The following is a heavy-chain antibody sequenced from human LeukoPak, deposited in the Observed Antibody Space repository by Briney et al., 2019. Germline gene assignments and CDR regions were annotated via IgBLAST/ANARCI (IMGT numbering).Heavy chain of an antibody. Sequence: GGSLRLSCAASGFTFSSYAMSWVRQAPGKGLEWVSAISGSGGSTYYADSVKGRFAISRDNSKNTLYLQMNSLRAEDTAVYYCAKGSLLVRGVIQGGVDYWGQGTLVTVSS. CDR1: GFTFSSYA. CDR3: AKGSLLVRGVIQGGVDY. D-gene: IGHD3-10*01. V-gene: IGHV3-23*01. CDR2: ISGSGGST. J-gene: IGHJ4*02.